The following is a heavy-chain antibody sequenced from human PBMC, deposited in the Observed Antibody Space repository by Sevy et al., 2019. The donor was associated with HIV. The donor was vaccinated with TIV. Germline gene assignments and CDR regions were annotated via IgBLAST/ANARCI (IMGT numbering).Heavy chain of an antibody. Sequence: GGSLRLSCAASGFTFSSYSMNWVRQAPGKGLEWVSSISGSSNYLYYAESLKGRFIISRDNAKNTLYLQMNSLRADDTAVYYCATGPPDGSYDYFDYWGQGTPVTVSS. J-gene: IGHJ4*02. CDR3: ATGPPDGSYDYFDY. V-gene: IGHV3-21*06. CDR1: GFTFSSYS. D-gene: IGHD1-26*01. CDR2: ISGSSNYL.